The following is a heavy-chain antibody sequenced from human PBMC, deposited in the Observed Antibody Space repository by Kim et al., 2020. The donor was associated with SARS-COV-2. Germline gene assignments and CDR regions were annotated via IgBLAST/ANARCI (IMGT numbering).Heavy chain of an antibody. CDR2: ISSSGAYI. Sequence: GGSLRLSCAASGFIFNIYTLNWVRQAPGKGLEWVSSISSSGAYIYYADLMKGRFTISRDNGKNSLYLQMNSLRADDTAVYYCARAGERGAFDVWGQGTLVTVSS. D-gene: IGHD7-27*01. CDR1: GFIFNIYT. J-gene: IGHJ3*01. V-gene: IGHV3-21*01. CDR3: ARAGERGAFDV.